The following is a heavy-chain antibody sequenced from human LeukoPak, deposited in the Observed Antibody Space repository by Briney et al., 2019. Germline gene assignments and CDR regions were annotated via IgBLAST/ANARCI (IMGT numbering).Heavy chain of an antibody. V-gene: IGHV3-48*03. D-gene: IGHD3-10*01. CDR3: ARGGGYYGSGSLHYYYYGMDV. J-gene: IGHJ6*02. CDR1: GFTFSSYE. CDR2: ISSSGNTI. Sequence: PGGSLRLSCAASGFTFSSYEINWVRQAPGKGLEGVSYISSSGNTIYYADSVKGRFTISRDNAKNSLYLQRNSLRAEDTAVYYCARGGGYYGSGSLHYYYYGMDVWGQGTTVTVSS.